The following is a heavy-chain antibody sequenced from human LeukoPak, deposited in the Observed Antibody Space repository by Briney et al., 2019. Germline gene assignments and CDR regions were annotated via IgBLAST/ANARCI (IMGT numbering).Heavy chain of an antibody. J-gene: IGHJ6*03. Sequence: SETLSLTCTVSGGSISSYYWSWIRQPAGKGLEWIGRIYTSGSTNYNPSLKSRVTMSVDTSKNQFSLKRSSVTAADTAVYYCANGLVVPAAIPYYYYYYMDVWGKGTTVTVSS. D-gene: IGHD2-2*02. CDR1: GGSISSYY. V-gene: IGHV4-4*07. CDR2: IYTSGST. CDR3: ANGLVVPAAIPYYYYYYMDV.